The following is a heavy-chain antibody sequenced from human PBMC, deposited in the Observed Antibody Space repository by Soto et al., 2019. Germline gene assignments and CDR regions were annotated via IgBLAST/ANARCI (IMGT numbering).Heavy chain of an antibody. J-gene: IGHJ5*02. CDR2: INHSGST. D-gene: IGHD2-2*01. CDR3: ARGSIVVGPAARHRRWFDP. CDR1: GGSFSGYY. Sequence: QVQLQQWGAGLLKPSETLSLTCAVYGGSFSGYYWSWIRQPPGKGLEWIGEINHSGSTNYNPSLRSRVLISLVPSKHQFFLKLGAVTAADTAVCYCARGSIVVGPAARHRRWFDPWGQGTLVAVSS. V-gene: IGHV4-34*01.